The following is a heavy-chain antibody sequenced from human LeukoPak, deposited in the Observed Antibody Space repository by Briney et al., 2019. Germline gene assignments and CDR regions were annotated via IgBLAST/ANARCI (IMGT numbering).Heavy chain of an antibody. CDR2: IHQSGTT. V-gene: IGHV4-4*02. CDR3: ATRATGGTYVVH. J-gene: IGHJ4*02. Sequence: GSLRLSCAASGFTFSKAWMSWVRQPPGKGLEWIGEIHQSGTTNYNPSLKSRVTISVDNSKNQFSLTADSVTAADTAVYYCATRATGGTYVVHWGQGTLVTVSS. D-gene: IGHD3-10*02. CDR1: GFTFSKAW.